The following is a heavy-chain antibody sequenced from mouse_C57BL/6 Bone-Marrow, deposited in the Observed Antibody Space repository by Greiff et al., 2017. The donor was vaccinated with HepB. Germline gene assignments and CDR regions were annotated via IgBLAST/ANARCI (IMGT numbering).Heavy chain of an antibody. CDR3: ARNRLRRGYYYAMDY. CDR2: IWTGGGT. Sequence: VQLQQSGPGLVAPSQSLSITCTVSGFSLTSYAISWVRQPPGKGLEWLGVIWTGGGTNYNSALKSRLSISKDNSKSQVFLKMNSLQTDDTARYYCARNRLRRGYYYAMDYWGQGTSVTVSS. V-gene: IGHV2-9-1*01. D-gene: IGHD2-4*01. CDR1: GFSLTSYA. J-gene: IGHJ4*01.